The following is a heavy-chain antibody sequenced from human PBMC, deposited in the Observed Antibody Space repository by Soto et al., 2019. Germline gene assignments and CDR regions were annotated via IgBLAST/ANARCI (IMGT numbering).Heavy chain of an antibody. J-gene: IGHJ4*02. Sequence: QVQLVESGGGLVKPEGSLRLSCAASGFTFSDFYMNWIRQAPGKGLEWIAYVSNTGRFTTYADSVKGRFTISRDNAKHSLYLRMDRLRVDETAIYYCARDIYDSLADLHAPAFDHCGQGSLFTVSS. V-gene: IGHV3-11*06. CDR3: ARDIYDSLADLHAPAFDH. CDR1: GFTFSDFY. CDR2: VSNTGRFT. D-gene: IGHD3-9*01.